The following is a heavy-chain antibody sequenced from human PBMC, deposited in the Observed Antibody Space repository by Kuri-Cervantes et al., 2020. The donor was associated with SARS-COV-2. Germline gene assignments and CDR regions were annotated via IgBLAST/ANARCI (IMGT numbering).Heavy chain of an antibody. Sequence: ASVKVSCKASGYTFTSYGISWVRQAPGQGLEWMGWISAYNGNTNYAQKLQGRVTMTRDTSTSTVYMELRSLRSDDTAVYYCARDNEYGPLGYFDLWGRGTLVTVSS. D-gene: IGHD4-17*01. CDR3: ARDNEYGPLGYFDL. J-gene: IGHJ2*01. V-gene: IGHV1-18*01. CDR2: ISAYNGNT. CDR1: GYTFTSYG.